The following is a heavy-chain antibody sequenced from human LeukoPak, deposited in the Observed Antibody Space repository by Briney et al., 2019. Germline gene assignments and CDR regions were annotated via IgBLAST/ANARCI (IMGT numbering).Heavy chain of an antibody. V-gene: IGHV4-59*12. CDR2: VYDSGST. CDR3: ARSSAADNFDY. D-gene: IGHD6-25*01. CDR1: GGSISSYY. J-gene: IGHJ4*02. Sequence: SETLSLTCTVSGGSISSYYWSWIRQPPGKGLEWIAYVYDSGSTNYNPSLKSRVTISLDTSKNQFSLKLNSVTAADTAVYYCARSSAADNFDYWGQGTLVTVSS.